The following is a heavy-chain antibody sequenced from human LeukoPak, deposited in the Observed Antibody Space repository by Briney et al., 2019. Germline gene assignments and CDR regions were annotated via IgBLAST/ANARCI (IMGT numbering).Heavy chain of an antibody. CDR1: GFTFSSYW. CDR3: ARAMDYGGNSAFDY. Sequence: GGSLRLSCAASGFTFSSYWMSWVRQAPGKGLEWVANIKQDGSEKYYVDSVKGRFTISRDNAKNSLYLQMNSLRAKDTAVYYCARAMDYGGNSAFDYWGQGTLVTVSS. J-gene: IGHJ4*02. D-gene: IGHD4-23*01. CDR2: IKQDGSEK. V-gene: IGHV3-7*01.